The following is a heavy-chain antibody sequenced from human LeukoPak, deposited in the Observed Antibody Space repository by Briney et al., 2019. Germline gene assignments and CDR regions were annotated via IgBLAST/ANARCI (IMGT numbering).Heavy chain of an antibody. J-gene: IGHJ3*02. V-gene: IGHV4-39*01. Sequence: SETLSLTCTVSGGSISSSSYYWGWIRQPPGKGLEWIGNIYYSGSTYYNPSLKSRVTISVDTSKNQFSLKLSSVTAAGTAVYYCARSRAAFDIWGQGTMVTVSS. CDR3: ARSRAAFDI. CDR1: GGSISSSSYY. CDR2: IYYSGST.